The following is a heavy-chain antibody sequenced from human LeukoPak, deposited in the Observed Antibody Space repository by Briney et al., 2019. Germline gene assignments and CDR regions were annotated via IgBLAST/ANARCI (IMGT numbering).Heavy chain of an antibody. CDR1: GFTFSSYG. D-gene: IGHD3-10*01. CDR3: AKDYSWGSYYGSGSYPDY. Sequence: PWGSLRLSCAASGFTFSSYGMHWVRQAPGKGLEWVAFIRYDGSNKYYADSVKGRFTISRDNSKNTLYLQMNSLRAEDTAVYYCAKDYSWGSYYGSGSYPDYWGQGTLVTVSS. V-gene: IGHV3-30*02. J-gene: IGHJ4*02. CDR2: IRYDGSNK.